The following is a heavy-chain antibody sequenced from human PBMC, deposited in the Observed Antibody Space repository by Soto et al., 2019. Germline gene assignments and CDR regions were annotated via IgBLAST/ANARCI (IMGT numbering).Heavy chain of an antibody. CDR1: GGSISSYY. CDR2: IYYSGST. CDR3: ARIYGSGSYYNDAPDYYYYMDV. D-gene: IGHD3-10*01. V-gene: IGHV4-59*08. J-gene: IGHJ6*03. Sequence: SETLSLTCTVSGGSISSYYWSWIRQPPGKGLEWIGYIYYSGSTNYNPSIKSRVTISVDTSKNQFSLKLSSVTAADTAVYYCARIYGSGSYYNDAPDYYYYMDVWGKGTTVTVSS.